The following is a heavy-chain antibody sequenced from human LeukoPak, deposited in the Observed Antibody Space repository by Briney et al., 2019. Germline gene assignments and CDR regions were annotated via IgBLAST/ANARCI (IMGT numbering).Heavy chain of an antibody. J-gene: IGHJ4*02. D-gene: IGHD4-17*01. CDR1: GFTFSSYS. Sequence: GGSLRLSCAASGFTFSSYSMNWVRQAPGKGLEWVSYISSSSTIYYADSVKGRFTISRDNAKNSLYLQMNSLRDEDTAVYYCARDRDLYGDYVFDYWGQGTLVTVSS. V-gene: IGHV3-48*02. CDR2: ISSSSTI. CDR3: ARDRDLYGDYVFDY.